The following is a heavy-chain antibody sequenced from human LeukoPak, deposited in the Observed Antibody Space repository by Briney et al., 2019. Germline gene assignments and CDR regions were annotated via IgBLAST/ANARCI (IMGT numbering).Heavy chain of an antibody. Sequence: GGSLRLSCTASGFTFRTYAMNWVRQAPGKGLGWLSGISGSGNGTYYADSVKGRFIISRDNSKNMVYLQMNSLTVEDTTTYYCAKRTMSAFDSWGQGTLLIVSS. CDR1: GFTFRTYA. CDR2: ISGSGNGT. J-gene: IGHJ4*02. V-gene: IGHV3-23*01. CDR3: AKRTMSAFDS.